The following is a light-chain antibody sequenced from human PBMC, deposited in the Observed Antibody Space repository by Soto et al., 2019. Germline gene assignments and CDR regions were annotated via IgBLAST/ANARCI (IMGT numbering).Light chain of an antibody. CDR1: SSDVGGYNY. J-gene: IGLJ2*01. Sequence: QSALTQPACVSGSPGQSITISCTGTSSDVGGYNYVSWYQQHPGKAPQLMIYDVSSRPSGVSHRFSGSKSGNTASLTISGLQAEDEAYYFCSSYTAIISTRVFGGGTKLTVL. V-gene: IGLV2-14*03. CDR2: DVS. CDR3: SSYTAIISTRV.